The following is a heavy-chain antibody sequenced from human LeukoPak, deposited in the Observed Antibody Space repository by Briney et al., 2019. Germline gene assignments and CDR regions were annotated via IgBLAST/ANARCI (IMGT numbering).Heavy chain of an antibody. D-gene: IGHD2-2*03. CDR3: VRDGYCSNTNCYSWFDV. V-gene: IGHV3-30*15. J-gene: IGHJ5*02. Sequence: GGSLRLSCEASGFTFSTSSMHWVRQAPGKGLEWVAIISYDGSDKDHADSVQDRFTISRDNSKNTLYLQMSSLRPEDTAVYYCVRDGYCSNTNCYSWFDVWGQGILVTVSS. CDR2: ISYDGSDK. CDR1: GFTFSTSS.